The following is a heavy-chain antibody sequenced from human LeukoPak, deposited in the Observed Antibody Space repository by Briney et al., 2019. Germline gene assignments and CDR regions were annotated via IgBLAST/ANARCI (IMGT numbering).Heavy chain of an antibody. V-gene: IGHV1-2*02. CDR3: ARSVAVAGSPLGY. Sequence: ASVKVSCKASRYTFTGYYMHWVRQAPGQGLEWMGWINPNSGGTNYAQKFQGRVTMTRDTSISTAYMELSRLRSDDTAVYYCARSVAVAGSPLGYWGQGTLVTVSS. CDR2: INPNSGGT. D-gene: IGHD6-19*01. CDR1: RYTFTGYY. J-gene: IGHJ4*02.